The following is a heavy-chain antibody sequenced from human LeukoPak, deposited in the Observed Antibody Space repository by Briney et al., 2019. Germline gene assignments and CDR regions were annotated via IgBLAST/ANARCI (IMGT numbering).Heavy chain of an antibody. Sequence: ASVKVSCKASGYIFTNYGISWVRQAPGQGLEWMGWISGYNGYTHYAQNLQGRVTMTTDTSTRTAYMEMRSLRSDDTAVYYCARDITMIRGPITRLTNWFDPWGQGTLVTVSS. J-gene: IGHJ5*02. V-gene: IGHV1-18*01. CDR3: ARDITMIRGPITRLTNWFDP. CDR1: GYIFTNYG. D-gene: IGHD3-10*01. CDR2: ISGYNGYT.